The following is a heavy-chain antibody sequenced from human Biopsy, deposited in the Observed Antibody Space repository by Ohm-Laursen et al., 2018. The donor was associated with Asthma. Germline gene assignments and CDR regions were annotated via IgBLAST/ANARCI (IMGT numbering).Heavy chain of an antibody. J-gene: IGHJ4*02. D-gene: IGHD3-22*01. CDR2: ISGSGGST. CDR1: GFTFSSYA. V-gene: IGHV3-23*01. CDR3: AKGYYYDSSGFDY. Sequence: SLRLSCTASGFTFSSYAMSWVRQAPGKGLEWVSAISGSGGSTYYADSVKGRFAISRDNSKNTLYLQMNSLRAEDTAVYYCAKGYYYDSSGFDYWGQGTLVTVSS.